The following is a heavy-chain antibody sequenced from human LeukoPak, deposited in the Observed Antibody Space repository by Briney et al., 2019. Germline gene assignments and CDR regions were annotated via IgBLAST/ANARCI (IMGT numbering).Heavy chain of an antibody. D-gene: IGHD3-22*01. CDR2: ISAYNGNT. CDR3: ARDVGVKYYYDSSGYYDY. Sequence: ASVKVSCKASGYTFTSYGISWVRQAPGQGFEWMGWISAYNGNTNYAQKLQGRVTMTTDTSTSTAYMELRSLRSDDTAVYYCARDVGVKYYYDSSGYYDYWGQGTLVTVSS. V-gene: IGHV1-18*01. CDR1: GYTFTSYG. J-gene: IGHJ4*02.